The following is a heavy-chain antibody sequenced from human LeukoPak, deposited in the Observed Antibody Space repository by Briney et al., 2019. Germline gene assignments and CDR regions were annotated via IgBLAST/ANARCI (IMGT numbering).Heavy chain of an antibody. CDR2: IYSSGST. Sequence: PSETLSLTCTVSGGSISNSNYYWGWIRQPPGKGLEWIGSIYSSGSTYYNPSLKSRVTISVDTSKNQFSLKLSSVTAADTAVYYCARAMVRGVIIGWGQGTLVTVSS. J-gene: IGHJ4*02. CDR1: GGSISNSNYY. D-gene: IGHD3-10*01. CDR3: ARAMVRGVIIG. V-gene: IGHV4-39*07.